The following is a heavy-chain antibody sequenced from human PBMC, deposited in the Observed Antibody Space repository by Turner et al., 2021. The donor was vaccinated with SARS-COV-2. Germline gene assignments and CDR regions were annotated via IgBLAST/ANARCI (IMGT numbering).Heavy chain of an antibody. CDR1: GFTFNTYA. D-gene: IGHD7-27*01. CDR3: VRDCPRPGDRDALDI. CDR2: VSGLGDTR. J-gene: IGHJ3*02. Sequence: EVQVLESGGGVAQPGGSLRLSCAASGFTFNTYAMSWVRQAPGKGLVWVSVVSGLGDTRFYADSVRGRFTISRDNTKNRVYLQMNSLRPDDTALYYCVRDCPRPGDRDALDIWGQGTMVTVSS. V-gene: IGHV3-23*01.